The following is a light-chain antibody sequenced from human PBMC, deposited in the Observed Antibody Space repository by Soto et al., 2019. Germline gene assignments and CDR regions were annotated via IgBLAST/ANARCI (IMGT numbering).Light chain of an antibody. J-gene: IGKJ3*01. Sequence: EIVMTQSPATLSVSPGERATLSCRASQSVSSNLAWYQQKPGQAPRLLIYGASTRATGIPARFSGSGSGTEFTLIISSLQSEDFAVYYWQQNNSWPPGFGPGTKVDIK. CDR2: GAS. V-gene: IGKV3-15*01. CDR3: QQNNSWPPG. CDR1: QSVSSN.